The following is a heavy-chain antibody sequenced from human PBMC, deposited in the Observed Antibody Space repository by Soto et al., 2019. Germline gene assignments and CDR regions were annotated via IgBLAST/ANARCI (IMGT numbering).Heavy chain of an antibody. CDR2: IYPSGNT. CDR3: ARARDYRDFPNYFFDY. D-gene: IGHD4-17*01. CDR1: GGSISSAGYS. Sequence: QLQLQEAGSGLVKPSQTLSLTCAVSGGSISSAGYSWNWIRQPPGKDLEWIGYIYPSGNTYYNPSLKSPVTISVDRSKNQFSLKLSSVTAADTAVYYCARARDYRDFPNYFFDYWGQGTLVTVSS. V-gene: IGHV4-30-2*01. J-gene: IGHJ4*02.